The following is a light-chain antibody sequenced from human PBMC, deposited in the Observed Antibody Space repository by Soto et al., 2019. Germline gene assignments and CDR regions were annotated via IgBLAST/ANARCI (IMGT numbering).Light chain of an antibody. Sequence: EIVLTQSPATLSLSPGERATLSCGASQSVSSSYLAWYQQQPGLAPRLLIYDASSRATGIPDRFSGSGSVTDVALTISRLEPELFAVYYCEQYGSSSSFGQGTRLEIK. CDR3: EQYGSSSS. CDR2: DAS. V-gene: IGKV3D-20*01. J-gene: IGKJ5*01. CDR1: QSVSSSY.